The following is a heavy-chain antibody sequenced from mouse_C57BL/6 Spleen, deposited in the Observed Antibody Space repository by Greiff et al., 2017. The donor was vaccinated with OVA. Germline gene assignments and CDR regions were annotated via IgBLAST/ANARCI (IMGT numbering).Heavy chain of an antibody. CDR1: GFTFSSYA. V-gene: IGHV5-9-1*02. CDR3: TRSLITTVVAHYFDD. CDR2: ISSGGDYI. J-gene: IGHJ2*01. Sequence: EVQRVESGEGLVKPGGSLKLSCAASGFTFSSYAMSWVRQTPEKRLEWVAYISSGGDYIYYADTVKGRFTISRDNARNTLYLQMSSLKSEDTAMYYCTRSLITTVVAHYFDDWGQGTTLTVSS. D-gene: IGHD1-1*01.